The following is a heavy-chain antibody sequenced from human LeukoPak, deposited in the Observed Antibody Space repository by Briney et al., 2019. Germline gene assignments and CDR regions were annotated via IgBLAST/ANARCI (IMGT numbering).Heavy chain of an antibody. CDR3: AREPIYYYDSSGYYYFDY. CDR1: GFTFSSCS. D-gene: IGHD3-22*01. V-gene: IGHV3-21*01. CDR2: ISSSSSYI. J-gene: IGHJ4*02. Sequence: PGGSLRLSCAASGFTFSSCSMNWVRQAPGKGLGWVSSISSSSSYIYYADSVKGRFTISRDSAKNSLYLQMNSLRAEDTAVYYCAREPIYYYDSSGYYYFDYWGQGTLVTVSS.